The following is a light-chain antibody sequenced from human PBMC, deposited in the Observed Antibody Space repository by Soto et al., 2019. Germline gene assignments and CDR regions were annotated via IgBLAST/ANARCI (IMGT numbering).Light chain of an antibody. CDR3: QQSYHTLPPT. J-gene: IGKJ4*02. Sequence: DIQMTQSPSSLSASVGDRVTITCRASQSISNYVNWYQQRPGKAPNLLIYTASTLHSGVPSRFSGSGSGRDFTHTISSPHPDDFATYYCQQSYHTLPPTFGGGTKVEI. CDR1: QSISNY. CDR2: TAS. V-gene: IGKV1-39*01.